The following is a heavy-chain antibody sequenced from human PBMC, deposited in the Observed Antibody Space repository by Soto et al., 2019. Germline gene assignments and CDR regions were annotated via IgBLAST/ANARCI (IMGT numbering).Heavy chain of an antibody. CDR3: ARGTQGTEELVY. CDR1: RCTLSNYG. V-gene: IGHV3-33*01. D-gene: IGHD3-10*01. CDR2: IWYGGNIK. J-gene: IGHJ4*02. Sequence: EGSRRVPGSTSRCTLSNYGMHWVRQARGKGVEWLEVIWYGGNIKDYADAVTGRLTISRDISKNTLYLQMTCLRVEDTAVYSCARGTQGTEELVYWGQGTLVTISS.